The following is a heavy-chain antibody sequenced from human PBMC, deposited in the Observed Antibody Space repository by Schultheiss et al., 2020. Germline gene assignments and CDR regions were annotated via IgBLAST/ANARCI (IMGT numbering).Heavy chain of an antibody. CDR2: IYSGGST. CDR3: ARLVVTAILNEPFFDY. V-gene: IGHV3-53*01. Sequence: GGSLRLSCAASGFTVSSNYMSWVRQAPGKGLEWVSVIYSGGSTYYADSVKGRFTISRDNSKNTLYLQMNSLRAEDTAVYYCARLVVTAILNEPFFDYWGQGTLVTVSS. D-gene: IGHD2-21*02. CDR1: GFTVSSNY. J-gene: IGHJ4*02.